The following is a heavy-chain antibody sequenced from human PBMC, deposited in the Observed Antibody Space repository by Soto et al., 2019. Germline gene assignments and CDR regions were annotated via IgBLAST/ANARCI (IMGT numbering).Heavy chain of an antibody. CDR1: GFTFNNYV. J-gene: IGHJ1*01. V-gene: IGHV3-30-3*01. Sequence: QVQLVESGGDVAQPGRSLRLSCAVSGFTFNNYVIDWVRQAPGTGLEWVALTASDGNKLYADSVKDRFTISRDSPNNKVNLEMNSLRSEDTAVYYCAREDESSGYAETFRHWGQGTLVTVSP. D-gene: IGHD3-22*01. CDR3: AREDESSGYAETFRH. CDR2: TASDGNK.